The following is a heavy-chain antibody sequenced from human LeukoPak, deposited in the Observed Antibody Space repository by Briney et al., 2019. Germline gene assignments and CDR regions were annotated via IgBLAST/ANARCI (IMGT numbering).Heavy chain of an antibody. CDR3: ASGLWSYGSGSYYPNGRFDP. CDR2: INQDGSEK. CDR1: GFTFSSYW. J-gene: IGHJ5*02. V-gene: IGHV3-7*02. D-gene: IGHD3-10*01. Sequence: GGSLRLSCASSGFTFSSYWMSGVRQAPGKGLEGVANINQDGSEKYYVDSVKGRFTIYRDNAKNSLYLQTNSQRAEDTAVYYCASGLWSYGSGSYYPNGRFDPWGQGTLVTVSS.